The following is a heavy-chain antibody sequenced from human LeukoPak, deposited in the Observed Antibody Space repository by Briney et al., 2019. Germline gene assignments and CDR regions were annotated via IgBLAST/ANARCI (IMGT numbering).Heavy chain of an antibody. D-gene: IGHD3-10*01. CDR3: ARDQDYYGSGSYPDY. V-gene: IGHV1-18*04. CDR1: AYTFSGYY. J-gene: IGHJ4*02. CDR2: ISAYNGNT. Sequence: ASVKVSCKASAYTFSGYYIHWVRQAPGQGLEWMGWISAYNGNTNYAQKLQGRVTMTTDTSTSTAYMELRSLRSDDTAVYYCARDQDYYGSGSYPDYWGQGTLVTVSS.